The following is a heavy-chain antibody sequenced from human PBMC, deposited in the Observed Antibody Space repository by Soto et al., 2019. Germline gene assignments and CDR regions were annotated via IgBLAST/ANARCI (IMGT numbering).Heavy chain of an antibody. CDR1: GFTFSSYA. CDR3: AKDRGFSSGAFDY. D-gene: IGHD6-19*01. J-gene: IGHJ4*02. Sequence: GGSLRLCCAASGFTFSSYAMSWVRQAPGKGLEWVSAISGSGGSAYYADSVKGRFTISRDNSKNTLYLQMNSLRAEDTAVYYCAKDRGFSSGAFDYWGQGTLVTVSS. CDR2: ISGSGGSA. V-gene: IGHV3-23*01.